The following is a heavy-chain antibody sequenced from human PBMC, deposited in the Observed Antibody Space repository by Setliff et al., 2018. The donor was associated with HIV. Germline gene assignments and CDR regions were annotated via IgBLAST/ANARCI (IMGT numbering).Heavy chain of an antibody. Sequence: SETXSLTCTVSGGSISSYYWSWIRQPPGKGLEWIGYIHTSGSTNYNPSLKSRVTISVDTSKNQFSLKLSSVTAADTAVYYCARDGDPGYSSSWLDYWGQGTLVTVSS. J-gene: IGHJ4*02. CDR1: GGSISSYY. CDR2: IHTSGST. V-gene: IGHV4-4*08. D-gene: IGHD6-13*01. CDR3: ARDGDPGYSSSWLDY.